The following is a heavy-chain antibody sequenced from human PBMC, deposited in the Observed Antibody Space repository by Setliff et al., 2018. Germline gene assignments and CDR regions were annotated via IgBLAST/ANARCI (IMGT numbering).Heavy chain of an antibody. CDR3: VRSSAPQVVLAADFDF. D-gene: IGHD6-19*01. Sequence: ASVKVSCKASGFVFTNYAITWVRQAPGQGLEWMGWISPYSGNTNFPQWLQDRVTMTIDTSATTVYMELKSLRSDDTAVYYCVRSSAPQVVLAADFDFWGQGTPVTVSS. CDR1: GFVFTNYA. CDR2: ISPYSGNT. V-gene: IGHV1-18*01. J-gene: IGHJ4*02.